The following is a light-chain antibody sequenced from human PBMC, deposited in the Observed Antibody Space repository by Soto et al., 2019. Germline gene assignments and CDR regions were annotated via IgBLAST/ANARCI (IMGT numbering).Light chain of an antibody. V-gene: IGLV2-23*02. CDR3: ASYAGSRTYV. CDR2: EVT. Sequence: QSVLTQPASVSGSPGQSVTISCSGSDIGNYNLVSWYQHLPGRAPNLLIFEVTMRPSGISDRFSGSKSASTASLTISGLQAEDEGDYYCASYAGSRTYVFGSGTKVTVL. CDR1: SDIGNYNL. J-gene: IGLJ1*01.